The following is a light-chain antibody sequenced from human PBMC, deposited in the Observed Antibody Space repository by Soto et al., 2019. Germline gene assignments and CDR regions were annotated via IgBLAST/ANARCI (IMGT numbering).Light chain of an antibody. CDR2: DFT. CDR1: SRDVTDSDS. J-gene: IGLJ1*01. CDR3: VSYPTPGTYV. V-gene: IGLV2-14*03. Sequence: QSVLTQPASVSGSPGQSVTISCAGASRDVTDSDSVSWYQHRPGEAPELKILDFTYRPSGVSDRFSGSLSADTASLTISGLQVEDGGDYYCVSYPTPGTYVFGPGTKLTV.